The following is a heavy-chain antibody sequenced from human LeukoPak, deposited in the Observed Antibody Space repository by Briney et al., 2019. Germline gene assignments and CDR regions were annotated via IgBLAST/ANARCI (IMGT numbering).Heavy chain of an antibody. CDR2: ISGSGGST. D-gene: IGHD5-18*01. Sequence: PGGSLRLSCAASGFTFSSDAMSWVRQAPGKGLEWVSAISGSGGSTYYADSVKGRFTISRDNSKNTLYLQMNSLRAEDTAVYYCAKKTRANVDTAMVDYWGQGTLVTVSS. CDR3: AKKTRANVDTAMVDY. CDR1: GFTFSSDA. J-gene: IGHJ4*02. V-gene: IGHV3-23*01.